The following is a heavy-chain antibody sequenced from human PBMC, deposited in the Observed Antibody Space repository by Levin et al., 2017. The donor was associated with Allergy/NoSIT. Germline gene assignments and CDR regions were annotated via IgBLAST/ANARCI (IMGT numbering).Heavy chain of an antibody. D-gene: IGHD3-10*01. J-gene: IGHJ4*02. CDR2: IIPILGIA. V-gene: IGHV1-69*02. CDR1: GGTFSSYT. Sequence: SVKVSCKASGGTFSSYTISWVRQAPGQGLEWMGRIIPILGIANYAQKFQGRVTITADKSTNTAYMELSSLRSEDTAVYYCASQYYYASGTYAFDYWGQGTLVTVSS. CDR3: ASQYYYASGTYAFDY.